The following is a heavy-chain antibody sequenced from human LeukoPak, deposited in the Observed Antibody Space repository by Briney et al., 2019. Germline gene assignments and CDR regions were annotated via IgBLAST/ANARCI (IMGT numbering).Heavy chain of an antibody. CDR1: GDSVSSNSAA. V-gene: IGHV6-1*01. D-gene: IGHD6-13*01. J-gene: IGHJ6*02. Sequence: SQTLSLTCAISGDSVSSNSAAWNWIRQSPSRGLEWLGRTYYRSKWYNDYAVSVKSRITINPDTSKNQFSLQLNSVTPEDTAVYYCARVRIAAAGPQDYYYYGMDVWGQGTTVTVSS. CDR2: TYYRSKWYN. CDR3: ARVRIAAAGPQDYYYYGMDV.